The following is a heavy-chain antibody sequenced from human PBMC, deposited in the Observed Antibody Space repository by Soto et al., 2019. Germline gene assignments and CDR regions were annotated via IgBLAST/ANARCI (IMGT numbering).Heavy chain of an antibody. CDR2: MSHSGGT. J-gene: IGHJ3*02. Sequence: QVQLQQWGAGLLKPSETLSLTCAVYGGFVTSGSYYWSWIRQPPGKGLEWIGEMSHSGGTHFNPSLKSRVTISVGTSKNRFTLKMSSVTAAYTALYYCARVERGTATTVVDDFDIWGPGTMVTVSS. V-gene: IGHV4-34*01. D-gene: IGHD1-1*01. CDR3: ARVERGTATTVVDDFDI. CDR1: GGFVTSGSYY.